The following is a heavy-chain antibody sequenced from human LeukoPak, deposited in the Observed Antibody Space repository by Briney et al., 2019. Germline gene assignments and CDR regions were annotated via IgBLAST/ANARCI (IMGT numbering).Heavy chain of an antibody. Sequence: SETLSLTCSVSGGSINSSPYYWAWIRQPPGKGLEWVGSISHSGTTYYSPSLESRVTVSQDASENQYSLILTSLTVADTAVYYCARVDFPDAFDIWGQGTRVTVSS. CDR3: ARVDFPDAFDI. J-gene: IGHJ3*02. CDR2: ISHSGTT. V-gene: IGHV4-39*07. CDR1: GGSINSSPYY.